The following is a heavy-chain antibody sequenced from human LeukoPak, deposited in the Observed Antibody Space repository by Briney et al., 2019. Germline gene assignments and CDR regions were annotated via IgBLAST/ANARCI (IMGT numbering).Heavy chain of an antibody. CDR3: ARDLKYSSSWYGVRRPNWFDP. CDR2: ISAYNGNT. J-gene: IGHJ5*02. Sequence: ASVKVSCKASGYTFTSYGISWVRQAPGQGLEWMGWISAYNGNTNYAQKLQGRVTMTTDTSTSTAYMELNSLRAEDTAVYYCARDLKYSSSWYGVRRPNWFDPWGQGTLVTVSS. CDR1: GYTFTSYG. D-gene: IGHD6-13*01. V-gene: IGHV1-18*01.